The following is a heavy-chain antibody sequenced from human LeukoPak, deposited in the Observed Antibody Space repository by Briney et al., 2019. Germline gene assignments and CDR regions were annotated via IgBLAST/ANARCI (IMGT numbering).Heavy chain of an antibody. CDR1: GGSFGGYY. CDR3: ARGGRQWLVRDFDY. Sequence: SETLSLTCAVYGGSFGGYYWSWIRQPPGKGLKWIGEINHSGSTNYNPSLKSRVTISVDTSKNQFSLKLSSVTAADTAVYYCARGGRQWLVRDFDYWGQGTLVTVSS. CDR2: INHSGST. J-gene: IGHJ4*02. D-gene: IGHD6-19*01. V-gene: IGHV4-34*01.